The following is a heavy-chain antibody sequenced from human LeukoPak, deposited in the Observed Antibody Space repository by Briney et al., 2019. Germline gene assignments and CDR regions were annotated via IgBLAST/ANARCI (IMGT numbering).Heavy chain of an antibody. D-gene: IGHD2-2*01. CDR2: IRYDGSNK. CDR1: GFTFSSYG. Sequence: GGSLRLSCAASGFTFSSYGMHWVRQAPGKGLEWVAFIRYDGSNKYYADSVKGRFTISRDNSKNTLYLQMNSLRAEDTAVYYCAKDLRAAAPILTYYYYYMDVWDKGTTVTVSS. V-gene: IGHV3-30*02. CDR3: AKDLRAAAPILTYYYYYMDV. J-gene: IGHJ6*03.